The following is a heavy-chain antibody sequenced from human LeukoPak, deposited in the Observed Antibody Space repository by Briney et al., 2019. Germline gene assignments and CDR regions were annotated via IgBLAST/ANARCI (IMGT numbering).Heavy chain of an antibody. V-gene: IGHV5-51*01. CDR1: GYSFTSYW. D-gene: IGHD4-23*01. CDR2: IYPGDSDT. J-gene: IGHJ3*02. CDR3: ARLRFLRWTDAFDI. Sequence: GASLQISCKGSGYSFTSYWIAWVRQMPGKGLEWMGIIYPGDSDTRYSPSFQGQVTISADKSINTAYLQWSSLKASDTAMYYCARLRFLRWTDAFDIWGQGTMVTVSS.